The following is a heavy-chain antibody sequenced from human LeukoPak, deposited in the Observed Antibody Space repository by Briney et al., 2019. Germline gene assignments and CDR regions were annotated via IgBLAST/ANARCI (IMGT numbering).Heavy chain of an antibody. D-gene: IGHD3-9*01. V-gene: IGHV1-2*02. CDR2: INPNSGGT. J-gene: IGHJ4*02. CDR3: ARALHYDILTGYQNLNYFDY. CDR1: GYTSTGYY. Sequence: ASVKVSCKASGYTSTGYYMHWVRQAPGQGLEWMGWINPNSGGTNYAQKFQGRVTMTRDTSISTAYMELSRLRSDDTAVYYCARALHYDILTGYQNLNYFDYWGQGTLVTVSS.